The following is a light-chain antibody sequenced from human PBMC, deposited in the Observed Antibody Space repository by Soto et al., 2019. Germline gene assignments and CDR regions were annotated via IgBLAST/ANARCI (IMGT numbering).Light chain of an antibody. CDR3: QQFDSWPWT. Sequence: EIVMTQSPATLSVSPGERATLSCRASQSVSSNLAWYQQKPGQAPRLLIYGPSTRATGIPARFSGSGSGTEFTLTISSLQSEDFAVYYCQQFDSWPWTFGQGTKVEIK. V-gene: IGKV3-15*01. CDR1: QSVSSN. J-gene: IGKJ1*01. CDR2: GPS.